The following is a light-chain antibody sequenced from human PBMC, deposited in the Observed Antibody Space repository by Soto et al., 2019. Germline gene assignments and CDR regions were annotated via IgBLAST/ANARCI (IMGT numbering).Light chain of an antibody. J-gene: IGKJ4*01. CDR3: QQGYSPPLP. Sequence: EIQMTQSPSTLSAAVGDRVTITCRASQSVSRWLAWYRQKPGKAPKLLMYAASTLESGVPSRFSGTASGTDFTLTISILQPEDSATYCCQQGYSPPLPFGGGTKVDIK. V-gene: IGKV1-5*01. CDR2: AAS. CDR1: QSVSRW.